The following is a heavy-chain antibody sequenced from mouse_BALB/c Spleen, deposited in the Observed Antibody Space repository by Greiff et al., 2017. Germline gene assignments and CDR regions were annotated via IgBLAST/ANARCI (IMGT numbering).Heavy chain of an antibody. D-gene: IGHD2-1*01. CDR2: IWGDGST. J-gene: IGHJ3*01. V-gene: IGHV2-6-7*01. Sequence: QVQLKESGPGLVAPSQSLSITCTVSGFSLTGYGVNWVRQPPGKGLEWLGMIWGDGSTDYNSALKSRLSISKDNSKSQVFLKMNSLHTDDTARYYCARGNYYGNYGFAYWGQGTLVTVSA. CDR3: ARGNYYGNYGFAY. CDR1: GFSLTGYG.